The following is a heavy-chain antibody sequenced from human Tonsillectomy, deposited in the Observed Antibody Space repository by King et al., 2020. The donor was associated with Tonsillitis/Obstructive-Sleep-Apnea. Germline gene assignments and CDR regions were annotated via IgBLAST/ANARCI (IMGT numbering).Heavy chain of an antibody. CDR2: IEQDGSEK. J-gene: IGHJ3*02. CDR3: ARGLRPLNAFDI. CDR1: GFTFSNFW. V-gene: IGHV3-7*04. Sequence: VQLVESGGGLVQPGGSLRLSCAASGFTFSNFWMNWVRQAPGKGLEWVANIEQDGSEKYYVDSVKGRFTISRDSAKDSLYLQMNSLRTEDSAVYYCARGLRPLNAFDIWGQGTLVTVSS.